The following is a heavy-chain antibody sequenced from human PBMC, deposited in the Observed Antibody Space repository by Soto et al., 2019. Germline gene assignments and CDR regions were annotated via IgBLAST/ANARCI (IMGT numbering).Heavy chain of an antibody. D-gene: IGHD2-15*01. V-gene: IGHV1-69*13. Sequence: SVKVSCKASGGTFSSYAITWVRQAPGQGLEWMGGIIPIFGTANYAQKFQGRVTITADESTSTAYMELSSLRSEDTAVYYCARRGCSGGSCYHTDNWFDPWGQGTLVTVSS. CDR3: ARRGCSGGSCYHTDNWFDP. J-gene: IGHJ5*02. CDR1: GGTFSSYA. CDR2: IIPIFGTA.